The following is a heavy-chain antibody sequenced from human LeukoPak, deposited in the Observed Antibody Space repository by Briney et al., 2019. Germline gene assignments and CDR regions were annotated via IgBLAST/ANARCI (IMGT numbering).Heavy chain of an antibody. V-gene: IGHV3-49*04. Sequence: PGGSLRPSCTTSGFSFGDYAMSWVRQAPGKGLEWIGFIKSKVYWGTTEYAASVKGRFTISRDDSKSIAYLQMNSLKTEDTAVYYCTRENDILTGYPLGVMDVWGKGTTVTISS. CDR2: IKSKVYWGTT. D-gene: IGHD3-9*01. CDR1: GFSFGDYA. J-gene: IGHJ6*03. CDR3: TRENDILTGYPLGVMDV.